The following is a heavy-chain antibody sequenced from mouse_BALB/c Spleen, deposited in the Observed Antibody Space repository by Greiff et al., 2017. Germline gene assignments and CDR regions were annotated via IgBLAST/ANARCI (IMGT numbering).Heavy chain of an antibody. CDR3: ARDYDYDVSYAMDY. J-gene: IGHJ4*01. D-gene: IGHD2-4*01. V-gene: IGHV5-6-5*01. CDR2: ISSGGST. Sequence: EVKLVESGGGLVKPGGSLKLSCAASGFTFSSYAMSWVRQTPEKRLEWVASISSGGSTYYPDSVKGRFTISRDNARNILYLQMSSLRSEDTAMCYCARDYDYDVSYAMDYWGQGTSVTVSS. CDR1: GFTFSSYA.